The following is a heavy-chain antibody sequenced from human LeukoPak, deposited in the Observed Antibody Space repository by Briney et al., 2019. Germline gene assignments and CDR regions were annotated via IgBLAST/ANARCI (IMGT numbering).Heavy chain of an antibody. D-gene: IGHD3-10*01. V-gene: IGHV4-39*07. J-gene: IGHJ6*03. CDR2: IYYSGST. Sequence: SETLSLTCTVSGVSISTSSSYWGWIRQPPGKGPEWIGSIYYSGSTNYNPSLKSRVTISVDTSKNQFSLKLSSVTAADTAVYYCARGRSSMVRGYYYYYMDVWGKGTTVTISS. CDR1: GVSISTSSSY. CDR3: ARGRSSMVRGYYYYYMDV.